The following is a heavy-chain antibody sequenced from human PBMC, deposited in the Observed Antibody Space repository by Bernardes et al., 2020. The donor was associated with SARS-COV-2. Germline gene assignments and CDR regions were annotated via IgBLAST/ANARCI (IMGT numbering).Heavy chain of an antibody. Sequence: ETLSLTCSVSGASINSYYWSWIRQPPGKGLEWVGYVHDSGSTKYNPSLKSRVTISLDTSKKQFTLSLTSVTAADTAVYYCARDPDRFWYFDLWGRGTLVTVSS. CDR1: GASINSYY. CDR2: VHDSGST. CDR3: ARDPDRFWYFDL. V-gene: IGHV4-59*13. J-gene: IGHJ2*01.